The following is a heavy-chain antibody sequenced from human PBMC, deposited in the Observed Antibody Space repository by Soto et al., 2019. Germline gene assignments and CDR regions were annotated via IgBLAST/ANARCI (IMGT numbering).Heavy chain of an antibody. CDR2: ISYDGSNK. CDR1: GFTFSSYA. V-gene: IGHV3-30-3*01. D-gene: IGHD2-15*01. J-gene: IGHJ4*02. Sequence: QVQLVESGGGVVQPGRSLRLSCAASGFTFSSYAMHWVRQAPGKELEWVAVISYDGSNKYYADSVKGRFTISRDNSKNTLYLQMNSLRAEDTAVYYCARGGDIVVVVAPIDYWGQGTLVTVSS. CDR3: ARGGDIVVVVAPIDY.